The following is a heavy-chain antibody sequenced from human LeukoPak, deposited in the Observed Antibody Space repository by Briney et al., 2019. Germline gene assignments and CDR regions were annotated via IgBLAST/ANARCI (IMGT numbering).Heavy chain of an antibody. CDR2: IRNDGRNK. CDR1: GFTFSSYG. CDR3: ARGRDAFDI. Sequence: GGSLRLSCGAPGFTFSSYGMHWVRQAPGKGLEWVAFIRNDGRNKYYADSVKGRFTISRDNSKNTLYLQMNSLRAEDTAVYYCARGRDAFDIWGQGTMVTVSS. J-gene: IGHJ3*02. V-gene: IGHV3-30*02.